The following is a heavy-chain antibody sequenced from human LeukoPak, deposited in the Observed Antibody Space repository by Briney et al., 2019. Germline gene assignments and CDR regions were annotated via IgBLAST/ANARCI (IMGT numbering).Heavy chain of an antibody. CDR1: GYTFTNYY. J-gene: IGHJ4*02. CDR3: ARERNSGYYFFDY. Sequence: ASVTVSCKASGYTFTNYYIHWVRQAPGQGREWMGKITPSGGATTYAQKFQGRVIVTRDTSTSTFYMELSSLRSEDTAVYYCARERNSGYYFFDYWGQGTLVTVSS. D-gene: IGHD3-22*01. V-gene: IGHV1-46*03. CDR2: ITPSGGAT.